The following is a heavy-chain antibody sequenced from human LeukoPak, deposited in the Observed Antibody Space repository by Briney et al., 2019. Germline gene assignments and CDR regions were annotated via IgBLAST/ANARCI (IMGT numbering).Heavy chain of an antibody. CDR2: IYYSGST. CDR1: GGSISSYY. J-gene: IGHJ4*02. CDR3: ASSRPSGDFDY. Sequence: SETLSLTCTVSGGSISSYYWSWIRQPPGKGPEWIGYIYYSGSTNYNPSLKSRVTISVDTSKNQFSLKLSSVAAADTAVYYCASSRPSGDFDYWGQGTLVTVSS. V-gene: IGHV4-59*01. D-gene: IGHD3-10*01.